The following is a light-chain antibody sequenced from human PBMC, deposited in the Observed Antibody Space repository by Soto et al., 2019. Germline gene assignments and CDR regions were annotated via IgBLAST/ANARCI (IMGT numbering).Light chain of an antibody. CDR1: SGSIASNY. CDR2: EDN. Sequence: NFMLTQPHSVSESPGKTVTISCTRSSGSIASNYVQWYQQRPGSVPTTVIYEDNQRPSRVPDRFSGSIDSSSNSASLTISGLKTEDKADYYCQSYDASNVVFGGGTKLTVL. V-gene: IGLV6-57*03. J-gene: IGLJ2*01. CDR3: QSYDASNVV.